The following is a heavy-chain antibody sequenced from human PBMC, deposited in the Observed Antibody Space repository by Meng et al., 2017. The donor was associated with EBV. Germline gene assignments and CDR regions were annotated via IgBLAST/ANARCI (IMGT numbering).Heavy chain of an antibody. Sequence: LQQWGAGLLNPPETLSPTCLVYGGSFSGYYWSWIRQPPGKGLEWIGEINHSGSTNYNPSLKSRVTISVDTSKNQFSLKLSSVTAADTAVYYCARGRWLQPGSYFDYWGQGTLVTVSS. CDR2: INHSGST. V-gene: IGHV4-34*01. J-gene: IGHJ4*02. D-gene: IGHD5-24*01. CDR1: GGSFSGYY. CDR3: ARGRWLQPGSYFDY.